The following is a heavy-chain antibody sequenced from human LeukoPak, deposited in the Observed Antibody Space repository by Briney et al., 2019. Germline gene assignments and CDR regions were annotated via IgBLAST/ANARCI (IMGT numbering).Heavy chain of an antibody. V-gene: IGHV4-59*01. J-gene: IGHJ4*02. D-gene: IGHD4-23*01. CDR1: GGFISNYY. Sequence: TSSETLSLTCTVSGGFISNYYWSWIRQPPGKGLEWIGYIYYSGSTNYNPSLKSRVTISVDTSKNQFSLKLNSVTAADTAVYYCARVSVWDGGNSGRYYFDYWGQGTLVTVSS. CDR2: IYYSGST. CDR3: ARVSVWDGGNSGRYYFDY.